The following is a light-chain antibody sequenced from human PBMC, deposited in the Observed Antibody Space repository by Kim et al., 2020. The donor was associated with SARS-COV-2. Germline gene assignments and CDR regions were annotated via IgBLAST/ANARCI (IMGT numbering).Light chain of an antibody. J-gene: IGKJ1*01. CDR1: QSVSSSY. CDR2: GAS. Sequence: SPGERATLPCRASQSVSSSYLAWYQLKPGQAPRLLIYGASNRATGIPDRFSGSGSGTDFTLTISRLEPEDFAVYYCQQYGSSPWTFGQGTKVDIK. CDR3: QQYGSSPWT. V-gene: IGKV3-20*01.